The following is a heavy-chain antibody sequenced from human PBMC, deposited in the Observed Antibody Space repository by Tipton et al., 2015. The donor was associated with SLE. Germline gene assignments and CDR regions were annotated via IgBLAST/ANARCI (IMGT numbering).Heavy chain of an antibody. D-gene: IGHD3-3*01. CDR3: ARLECDFWRGSRANYDFNI. CDR2: INPNSGDT. Sequence: QLVQSGAEVKKPGASAKVSCKASGYTFMGYYIHWVRQAPGQGFEWLGWINPNSGDTNYAQKSQGGVAMTRDTSISTNYMELSRLTSEISTIYYCARLECDFWRGSRANYDFNIWGQGAKITVSS. CDR1: GYTFMGYY. V-gene: IGHV1-2*02. J-gene: IGHJ3*02.